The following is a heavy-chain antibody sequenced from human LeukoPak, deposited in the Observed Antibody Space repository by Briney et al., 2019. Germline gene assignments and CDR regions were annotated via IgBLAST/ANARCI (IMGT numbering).Heavy chain of an antibody. V-gene: IGHV1-2*02. CDR2: INPNSGAT. Sequence: AAVKVSCKASGFTFSDYYLHWLRQAPGEGLERMGWINPNSGATRYAQKFQGRVTLTRDTSISTAYMELSSLRSDDTAVFFCARESGGDDAFDIWGQGTMVTVSS. J-gene: IGHJ3*02. CDR3: ARESGGDDAFDI. D-gene: IGHD2-21*02. CDR1: GFTFSDYY.